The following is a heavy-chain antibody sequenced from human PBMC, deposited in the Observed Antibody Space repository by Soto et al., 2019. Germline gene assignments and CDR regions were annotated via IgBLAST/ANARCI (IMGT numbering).Heavy chain of an antibody. CDR1: GYTFTSYG. J-gene: IGHJ6*02. CDR3: ARGPRGIIVVGMDV. D-gene: IGHD2-21*01. CDR2: ISGNTGKT. V-gene: IGHV1-18*01. Sequence: QVQLVQSGAEVKKPGASVKVSCKTSGYTFTSYGINWVRQAPGQGLEWMGWISGNTGKTNYAQKLQGRGTITTDTSTSTAYMGLRSLRSEDTAVCYCARGPRGIIVVGMDVWGQGTTVTVSS.